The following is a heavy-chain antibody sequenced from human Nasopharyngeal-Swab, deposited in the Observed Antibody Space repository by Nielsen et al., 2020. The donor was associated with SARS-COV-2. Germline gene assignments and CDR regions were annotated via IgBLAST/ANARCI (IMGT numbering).Heavy chain of an antibody. CDR1: GFTFTSYG. CDR3: ASLSHYDFWSGYSAFDY. V-gene: IGHV3-30*03. D-gene: IGHD3-3*01. CDR2: ISYDGSNK. J-gene: IGHJ4*02. Sequence: GESLKISCAASGFTFTSYGMHWVRQAPGKGLEWVAVISYDGSNKYYADSVKGRFTISRDNSKNTLYLQMNSLRAEDTAVYYCASLSHYDFWSGYSAFDYWGQGTLVTVSS.